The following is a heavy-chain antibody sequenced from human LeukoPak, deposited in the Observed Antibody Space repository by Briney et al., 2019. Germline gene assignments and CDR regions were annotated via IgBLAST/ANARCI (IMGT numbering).Heavy chain of an antibody. D-gene: IGHD4-11*01. CDR1: GYTFTSYD. J-gene: IGHJ6*02. CDR3: ARRITTVTTGYYYYGMDV. V-gene: IGHV1-8*01. CDR2: MNPNSGNT. Sequence: ASVKVSCKASGYTFTSYDINWVRQATGQGLEWMGWMNPNSGNTGYAQKFQGRVTMTRNTSISTAYMELRSLRSEDTAVYYCARRITTVTTGYYYYGMDVWGQGTTDTVSS.